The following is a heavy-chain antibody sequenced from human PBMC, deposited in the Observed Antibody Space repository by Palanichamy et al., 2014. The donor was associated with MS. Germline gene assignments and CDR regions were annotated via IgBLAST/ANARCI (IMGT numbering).Heavy chain of an antibody. V-gene: IGHV1-18*01. CDR1: GYTFINYG. D-gene: IGHD5-18*01. CDR3: ARDGYGSSFDY. CDR2: LSVYSGHT. Sequence: QIQLVQSGAEVKKPGASVKVSCKALGYTFINYGISWVRQAPGQGLEWMGWLSVYSGHTNYVQKLQGRVTMTSDTSTTTAYMELRSLRSDDTAVYYCARDGYGSSFDYWGQGTLVTVSS. J-gene: IGHJ4*02.